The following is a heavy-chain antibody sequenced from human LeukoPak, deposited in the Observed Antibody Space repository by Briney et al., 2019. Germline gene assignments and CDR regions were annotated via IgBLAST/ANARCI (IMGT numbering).Heavy chain of an antibody. D-gene: IGHD6-19*01. CDR2: INPNSGGT. V-gene: IGHV1-2*02. CDR3: ARGHSSGWYYWFDP. Sequence: ASVKVSCKASGYTFTGYYMHWVRQAPGQGLEWMGWINPNSGGTNYAQKFQGRVTMTRDTSISTAYMELSRLRSDDTAVYYCARGHSSGWYYWFDPWGQGTLVTVSS. J-gene: IGHJ5*02. CDR1: GYTFTGYY.